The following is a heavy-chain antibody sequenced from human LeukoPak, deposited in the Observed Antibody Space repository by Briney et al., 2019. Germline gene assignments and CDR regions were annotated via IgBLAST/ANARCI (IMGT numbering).Heavy chain of an antibody. D-gene: IGHD3-10*01. Sequence: SETLSLTCAVYVGSFSVYYWSGIRQPPGEGLEWIGEINHSGSTNYNPSLTSRVTISVETSKNQFSLKLSSVTAADTAVYYCARGGPLYMMVRKVGPALDYWGQGTLVTVSS. J-gene: IGHJ4*02. V-gene: IGHV4-34*01. CDR2: INHSGST. CDR1: VGSFSVYY. CDR3: ARGGPLYMMVRKVGPALDY.